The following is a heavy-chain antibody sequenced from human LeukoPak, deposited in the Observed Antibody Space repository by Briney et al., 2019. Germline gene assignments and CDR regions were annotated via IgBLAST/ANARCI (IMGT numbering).Heavy chain of an antibody. CDR1: GYSIRSGYQ. CDR3: ARGILADY. J-gene: IGHJ4*02. CDR2: INYSGRT. D-gene: IGHD3-9*01. Sequence: PSETLSLTCSVSGYSIRSGYQWGWIRQAPGKGLEWIGSINYSGRTYDNPSLKSRVTISVDTSKNQFSLKLSSVTAADTAVYYCARGILADYWGQGTLVTVSS. V-gene: IGHV4-38-2*02.